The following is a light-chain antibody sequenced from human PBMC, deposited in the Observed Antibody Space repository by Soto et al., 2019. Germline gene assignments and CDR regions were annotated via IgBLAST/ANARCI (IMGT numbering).Light chain of an antibody. CDR1: ISDVGAYNY. J-gene: IGLJ1*01. CDR3: SSYTSRSTPYV. Sequence: QSALTQPASVSGSPGQSITISCTGTISDVGAYNYVSWYQQHPGKAPKLMIYDVSNRPSGISNRFSGSKSGNTASLTISGLQAEDEADYYCSSYTSRSTPYVFGTGTKVT. V-gene: IGLV2-14*01. CDR2: DVS.